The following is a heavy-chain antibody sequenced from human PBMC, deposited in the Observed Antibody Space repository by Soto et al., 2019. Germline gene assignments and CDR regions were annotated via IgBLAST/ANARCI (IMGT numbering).Heavy chain of an antibody. V-gene: IGHV3-48*04. CDR1: GFTFSNYS. CDR3: ARSGGGVYDILTGYYFQEARLGPFDY. Sequence: GGSLRLSCAASGFTFSNYSMNWVRQAPGKGLEWVSYISSSSNTIYYADSVKGRFTISRDNAKNSLYLQMNSLRAEDTAVYYCARSGGGVYDILTGYYFQEARLGPFDYWGQGTLVTVSS. D-gene: IGHD3-9*01. J-gene: IGHJ4*02. CDR2: ISSSSNTI.